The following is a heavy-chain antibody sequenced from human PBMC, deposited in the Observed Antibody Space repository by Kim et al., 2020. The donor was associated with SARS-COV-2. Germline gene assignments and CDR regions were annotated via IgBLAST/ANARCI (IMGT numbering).Heavy chain of an antibody. CDR3: ARDSIYYDSSGAFDI. V-gene: IGHV3-7*01. D-gene: IGHD3-22*01. CDR1: GFTFSSYW. Sequence: GGSLRLSCAASGFTFSSYWMSWVRQAPGKGLEWVANIKQDGSEKYYVDSVKGRFTISRDNAKNSLYLQMNSLRAEDTAVYYCARDSIYYDSSGAFDIWGQGTMVTVSS. J-gene: IGHJ3*02. CDR2: IKQDGSEK.